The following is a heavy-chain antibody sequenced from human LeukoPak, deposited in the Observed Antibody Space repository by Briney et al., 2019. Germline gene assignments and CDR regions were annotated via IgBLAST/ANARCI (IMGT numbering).Heavy chain of an antibody. CDR2: IKQDGSEK. D-gene: IGHD5/OR15-5a*01. Sequence: GGSLRLSCAASRFTFNNYGMHWVRQAPGKGLEWVANIKQDGSEKYYVDSVKGRFTISRDNAKSSLYLQMNSLRAEDTAVYFCARENWVYDGSLDYWGQGTLVTVSS. CDR3: ARENWVYDGSLDY. V-gene: IGHV3-7*01. J-gene: IGHJ4*02. CDR1: RFTFNNYG.